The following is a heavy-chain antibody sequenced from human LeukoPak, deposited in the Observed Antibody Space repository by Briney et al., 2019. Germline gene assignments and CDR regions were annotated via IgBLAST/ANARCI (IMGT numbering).Heavy chain of an antibody. CDR3: ARDPRFSYSSGWFYFDY. CDR1: GYTFTGYY. V-gene: IGHV1-2*02. CDR2: INPNSGGT. D-gene: IGHD6-19*01. J-gene: IGHJ4*02. Sequence: GASVKVSCKASGYTFTGYYIHWVRQAPGQGLEWMGWINPNSGGTNYAQKFQGRVTMTRDTSISTAYMELSRLRSDDTAVYYCARDPRFSYSSGWFYFDYWGQGTLVTVSS.